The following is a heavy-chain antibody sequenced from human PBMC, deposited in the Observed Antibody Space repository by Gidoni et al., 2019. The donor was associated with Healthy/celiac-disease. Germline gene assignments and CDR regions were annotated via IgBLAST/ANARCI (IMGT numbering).Heavy chain of an antibody. CDR3: AHSRGSYYDSSGYTTYYYYGMDV. D-gene: IGHD3-22*01. CDR2: IYWNDDK. J-gene: IGHJ6*02. V-gene: IGHV2-5*01. Sequence: QITLKESGPTLVKPTQTLTLTCTFSGFSLSTSGVGVGWIRQPPGKALGWLALIYWNDDKRYSPSLKSRLTITKDTSKNQVVLTMTNMDPVDTATYNCAHSRGSYYDSSGYTTYYYYGMDVWGQGTTVTVSS. CDR1: GFSLSTSGVG.